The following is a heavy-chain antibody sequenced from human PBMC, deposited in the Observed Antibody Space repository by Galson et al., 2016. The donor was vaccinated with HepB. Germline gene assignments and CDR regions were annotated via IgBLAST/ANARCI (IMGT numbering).Heavy chain of an antibody. CDR2: ISVYNGNT. J-gene: IGHJ6*02. CDR1: GYTFTNYP. CDR3: TIDRSAMDV. Sequence: SVKVSCKASGYTFTNYPIGWVRQAPGQGLEWMGWISVYNGNTNYAQKLKGRFTMTADTSTSTAYMELSSLRSDDTAVYYCTIDRSAMDVWGQGTTVTVSS. V-gene: IGHV1-18*01.